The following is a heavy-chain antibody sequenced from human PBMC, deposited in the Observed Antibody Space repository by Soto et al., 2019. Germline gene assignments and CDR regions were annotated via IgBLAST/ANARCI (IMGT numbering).Heavy chain of an antibody. CDR3: ARGQIWSSPSEYYGMDV. J-gene: IGHJ6*02. V-gene: IGHV3-21*04. D-gene: IGHD5-18*01. CDR1: GFTFSSHN. Sequence: GGSLRLSCAASGFTFSSHNMNWVRQAPGKGLEWVSSISSSGSYIYYADSLKGRFTISRDNAKSSLYLQMNSLRAEDTAVYYCARGQIWSSPSEYYGMDVWGQGTKVTVSS. CDR2: ISSSGSYI.